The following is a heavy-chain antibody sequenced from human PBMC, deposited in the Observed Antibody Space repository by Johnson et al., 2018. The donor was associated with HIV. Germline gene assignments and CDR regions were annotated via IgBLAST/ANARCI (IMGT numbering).Heavy chain of an antibody. V-gene: IGHV3-33*08. CDR3: ARDWDAFDI. Sequence: QVQLVESGGGVVQPGKSLTLSCVGSGLSFSNFGIHWVRQAPGKGPEWVAVIWYDGSNKFYGASVKGRFTISRDNSKNTLYLQMNSLRAEDTAVYYCARDWDAFDIWGQGTMVTVSS. J-gene: IGHJ3*02. CDR2: IWYDGSNK. CDR1: GLSFSNFG.